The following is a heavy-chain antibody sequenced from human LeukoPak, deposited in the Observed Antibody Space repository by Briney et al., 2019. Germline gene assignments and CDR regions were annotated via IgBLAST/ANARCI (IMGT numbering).Heavy chain of an antibody. Sequence: GGSLRLSCAASDFSFITYAMSWVRQAPGKGLEWVSTISGGGDATYYADSVKGRFTISRDNSKNTLYLQMNSLRVEDTAVYYCARGARDYYYYMDVWGKGTTVTVSS. CDR1: DFSFITYA. CDR2: ISGGGDAT. V-gene: IGHV3-23*01. J-gene: IGHJ6*03. CDR3: ARGARDYYYYMDV.